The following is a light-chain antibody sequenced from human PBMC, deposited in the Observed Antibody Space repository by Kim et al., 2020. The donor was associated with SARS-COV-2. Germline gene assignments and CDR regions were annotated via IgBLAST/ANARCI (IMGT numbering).Light chain of an antibody. CDR1: SSDVGGYKY. CDR2: DVN. Sequence: QSALTQPPSAFGSRGQSVTISCTGTSSDVGGYKYVSWYQQHPGKAPKLIIFDVNKRPSRVPDRFSGSKSGNAASLTGSGLQDEDEFDYYCCSYSGARHYVCGAGTKVTVL. J-gene: IGLJ1*01. CDR3: CSYSGARHYV. V-gene: IGLV2-8*01.